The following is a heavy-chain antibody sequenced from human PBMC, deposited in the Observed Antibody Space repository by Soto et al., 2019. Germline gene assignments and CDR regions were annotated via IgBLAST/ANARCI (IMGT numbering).Heavy chain of an antibody. J-gene: IGHJ4*02. CDR3: ARYYFGSGLYFFDY. V-gene: IGHV2-5*02. Sequence: SGPTLVNPTQTLTLTCTFSGFSLTTSGVGVGWIRQPPGEALEWLTLIYWDDDKRYSPSLKTRLTITKDTSKNQVVLTTTNMDPVDTATYYCARYYFGSGLYFFDYWGQGTLVTVSS. D-gene: IGHD3-10*01. CDR1: GFSLTTSGVG. CDR2: IYWDDDK.